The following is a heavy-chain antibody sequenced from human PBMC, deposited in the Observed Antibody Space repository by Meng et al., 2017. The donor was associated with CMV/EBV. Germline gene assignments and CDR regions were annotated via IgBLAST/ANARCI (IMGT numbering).Heavy chain of an antibody. D-gene: IGHD3-10*01. Sequence: GGSLRLSCAASGFTFSSYAMHWVRQAPGKGLEWVAVISYDGSNKYYADSVKGRFTISRDNSKNTLYLQMNSLRAEDTAVYYCARGVVRGPMPDAAFDIWGQGTMVTVSS. V-gene: IGHV3-30*04. J-gene: IGHJ3*02. CDR2: ISYDGSNK. CDR1: GFTFSSYA. CDR3: ARGVVRGPMPDAAFDI.